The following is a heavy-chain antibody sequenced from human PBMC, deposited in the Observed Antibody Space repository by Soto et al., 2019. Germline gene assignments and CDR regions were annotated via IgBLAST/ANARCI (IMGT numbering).Heavy chain of an antibody. J-gene: IGHJ4*02. CDR1: GFTFGSYW. CDR2: IKPDGSAT. Sequence: EVQLVESGGGLVQPGGSLRLSCAVSGFTFGSYWMNWVRLIPGKGLEWVAYIKPDGSATYYVDSVKGRFTISRDNAKSSLYLQLNSLRVEATSVYYCARSGYCGPGCYYYFDYWGQGTLVTVSS. V-gene: IGHV3-7*01. CDR3: ARSGYCGPGCYYYFDY. D-gene: IGHD2-21*02.